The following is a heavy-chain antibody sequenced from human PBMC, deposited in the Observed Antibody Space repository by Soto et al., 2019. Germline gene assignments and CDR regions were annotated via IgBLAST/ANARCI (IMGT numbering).Heavy chain of an antibody. CDR3: AKYNHFDL. V-gene: IGHV3-9*01. D-gene: IGHD1-1*01. J-gene: IGHJ2*01. Sequence: EVQLVESGGGLVQPGRSLRLSCAASGFTFDDYAMHWVRQAPGKGLEWVSGISRNSGSIGYADSVNGRFTISRDNAKNALYLQMNSLRAEDTAVYYCAKYNHFDLWGRGTLVTVSS. CDR2: ISRNSGSI. CDR1: GFTFDDYA.